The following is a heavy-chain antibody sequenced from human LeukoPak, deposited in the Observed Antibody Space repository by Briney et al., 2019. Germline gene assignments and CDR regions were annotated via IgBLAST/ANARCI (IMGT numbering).Heavy chain of an antibody. V-gene: IGHV4-59*01. D-gene: IGHD6-19*01. CDR2: IYYSGTA. CDR1: GGSISNYY. CDR3: ARAYYSSGWYAVFDY. Sequence: SETLSLTCTVSGGSISNYYWSWIRQPPGQGLESIGYIYYSGTAHYNPPLKSRVTILVDTTKNQFSLKLSSVTAADTAVYYCARAYYSSGWYAVFDYWGQGTLVTVSS. J-gene: IGHJ4*02.